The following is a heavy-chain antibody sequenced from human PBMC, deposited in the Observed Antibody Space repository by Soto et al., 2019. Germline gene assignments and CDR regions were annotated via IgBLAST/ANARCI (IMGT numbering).Heavy chain of an antibody. CDR2: ISSSSSYT. Sequence: GGSLRLSCADSGFTFSDYYMNWIRQAPGKGLEWVSYISSSSSYTNYADSVKGRFTISRDNAKNSLYLQMNSLRAEDTAVYYCARVVEYYYDSSGMSWFDPWGQGTLVTVSS. V-gene: IGHV3-11*06. CDR3: ARVVEYYYDSSGMSWFDP. D-gene: IGHD3-22*01. CDR1: GFTFSDYY. J-gene: IGHJ5*02.